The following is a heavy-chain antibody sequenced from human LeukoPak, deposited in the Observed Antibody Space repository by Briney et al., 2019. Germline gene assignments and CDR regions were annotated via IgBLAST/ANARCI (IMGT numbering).Heavy chain of an antibody. D-gene: IGHD1-26*01. Sequence: GGSLRLSCAASGFTFDDYTMHWVRQAPGKGLEWVSLISWDGGSTYYADSVKGRFTISRDNSKNSLYLQMNSLRTEDTALYYCAKGGGRYWGHYYYYGMDVWGQGTTVTVTS. CDR3: AKGGGRYWGHYYYYGMDV. J-gene: IGHJ6*02. CDR2: ISWDGGST. V-gene: IGHV3-43*01. CDR1: GFTFDDYT.